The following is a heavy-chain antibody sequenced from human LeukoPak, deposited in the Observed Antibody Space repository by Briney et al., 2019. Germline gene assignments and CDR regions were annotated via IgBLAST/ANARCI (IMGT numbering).Heavy chain of an antibody. V-gene: IGHV4-30-4*01. J-gene: IGHJ4*02. D-gene: IGHD6-19*01. CDR1: GVSISSGDYY. CDR2: IYYSGST. Sequence: PSETLSLTCTVSGVSISSGDYYWSWIRQPPGKGLEWIGYIYYSGSTYYNPSLKSRVTISVDTSKNQFSLKLTSVTAADTALYNCATGWYGDGGYWGQGIMVTVFS. CDR3: ATGWYGDGGY.